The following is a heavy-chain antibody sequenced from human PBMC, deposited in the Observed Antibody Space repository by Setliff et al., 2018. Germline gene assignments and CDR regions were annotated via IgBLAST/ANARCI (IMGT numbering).Heavy chain of an antibody. J-gene: IGHJ6*03. CDR2: INHSGST. V-gene: IGHV4-34*01. Sequence: PSETLSLTCAVYGGSFSGYYWSWIRQPPGKGLEWIGEINHSGSTNYNPSLKSRVTISVDTSKNQFSLKLSSVTAADTALYYCARVAHSSGWKSPRRGNSGSNYYYYMDVWGKGTTVTVSS. CDR1: GGSFSGYY. CDR3: ARVAHSSGWKSPRRGNSGSNYYYYMDV. D-gene: IGHD6-19*01.